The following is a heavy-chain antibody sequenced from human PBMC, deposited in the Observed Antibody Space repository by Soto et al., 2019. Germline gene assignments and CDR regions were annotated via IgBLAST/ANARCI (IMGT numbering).Heavy chain of an antibody. CDR3: ARGLYSGWHYFDY. V-gene: IGHV3-64*01. CDR2: ITSNGGNT. Sequence: PGGSLRLSCAASGFTFSSYAMHWVRQAPGKGLEYVSAITSNGGNTDYASSVKGRFTISRDNSKNTLYLQMNSLRAEDTAVYYCARGLYSGWHYFDYWGQGTLVTVSS. J-gene: IGHJ4*02. D-gene: IGHD5-12*01. CDR1: GFTFSSYA.